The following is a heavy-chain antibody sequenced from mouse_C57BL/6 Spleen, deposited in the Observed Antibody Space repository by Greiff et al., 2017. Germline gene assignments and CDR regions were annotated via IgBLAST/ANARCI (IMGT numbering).Heavy chain of an antibody. CDR2: IYPGSGNT. Sequence: QVQLQQSGAELVRPGASVKLSCKASGYTFTDYYINWVKQRPGQGLEWIARIYPGSGNTYYNEKFKGKATLTAEKSSSTAYMQLSSLTSEDSAVCVCERTVTGYFDYWGQGTTLTVSS. CDR3: ERTVTGYFDY. V-gene: IGHV1-76*01. CDR1: GYTFTDYY. D-gene: IGHD4-1*01. J-gene: IGHJ2*01.